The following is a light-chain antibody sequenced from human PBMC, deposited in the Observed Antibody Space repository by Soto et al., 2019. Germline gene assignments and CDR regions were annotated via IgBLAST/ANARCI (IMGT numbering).Light chain of an antibody. CDR3: QQYNTSPWT. Sequence: EIVLTQSPGTLSLSPGERGTLSCRASQSVSSSYLAWYQQKPGQAPRLLIYGASNRATGIPDRFSGSGSGTDFTLTISRLEPEDFAVYYCQQYNTSPWTFVQGTKVEMK. CDR2: GAS. CDR1: QSVSSSY. J-gene: IGKJ1*01. V-gene: IGKV3-20*01.